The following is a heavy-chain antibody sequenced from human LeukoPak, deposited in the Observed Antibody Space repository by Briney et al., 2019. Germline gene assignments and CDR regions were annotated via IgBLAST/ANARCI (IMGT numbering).Heavy chain of an antibody. D-gene: IGHD6-19*01. V-gene: IGHV3-53*01. CDR2: IYSGGST. CDR1: GFTVSSNY. J-gene: IGHJ4*02. Sequence: GGSLRPSCAASGFTVSSNYMSWVRQAPGKGLEWVSVIYSGGSTYYADSVKGRFTISRDNSKNTLYLQMNSLRAEDTAVYYCARAQWLGYFDYWGQGTLVTVSS. CDR3: ARAQWLGYFDY.